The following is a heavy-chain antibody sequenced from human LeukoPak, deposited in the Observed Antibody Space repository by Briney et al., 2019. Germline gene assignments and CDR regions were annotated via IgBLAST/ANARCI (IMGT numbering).Heavy chain of an antibody. Sequence: SETLSLTCAVSGGSISSSNWWSWVRQPPGKGLEWIGYIYYSGSTYYNPSLKSRATISVDTSKNQFSLKLSSVTAADTAVYYCAARGDIVATIVWGQGTLVTVSS. J-gene: IGHJ4*02. D-gene: IGHD5-12*01. CDR2: IYYSGST. CDR1: GGSISSSNW. V-gene: IGHV4-4*02. CDR3: AARGDIVATIV.